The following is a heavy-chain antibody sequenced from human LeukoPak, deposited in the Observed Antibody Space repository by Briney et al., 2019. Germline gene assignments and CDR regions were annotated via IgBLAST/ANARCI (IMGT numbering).Heavy chain of an antibody. CDR3: AKDNLYYYDSSGLDY. CDR1: GFTFSSYA. Sequence: GGSLRLSCAASGFTFSSYAMSWVRQTPGKGLEWVSAISGSGGSTYYADSVKGRFTISRDNSKNTLYLQMNSLRAEDTAVYYCAKDNLYYYDSSGLDYWGQGTLVTVSS. J-gene: IGHJ4*02. CDR2: ISGSGGST. D-gene: IGHD3-22*01. V-gene: IGHV3-23*01.